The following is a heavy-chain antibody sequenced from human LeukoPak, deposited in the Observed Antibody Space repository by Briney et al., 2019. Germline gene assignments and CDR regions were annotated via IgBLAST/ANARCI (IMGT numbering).Heavy chain of an antibody. CDR3: ASLVAAAADNWFDP. V-gene: IGHV3-74*03. D-gene: IGHD6-13*01. J-gene: IGHJ5*02. CDR1: GFTFSNYW. Sequence: PGGSLRLSWAASGFTFSNYWIHWVRQAPGKGLVWVSRIDNAGSITTYADSVKGRFTISRDNAKNSLYLQMNGLRAEDTAVYYCASLVAAAADNWFDPWGQGTLDTVSS. CDR2: IDNAGSIT.